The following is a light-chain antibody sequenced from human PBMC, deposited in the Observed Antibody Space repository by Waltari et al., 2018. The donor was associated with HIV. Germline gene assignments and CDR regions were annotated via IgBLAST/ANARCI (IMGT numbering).Light chain of an antibody. CDR1: QSISSY. Sequence: ESVLTQSPDTLSLSPGERATLSCRASQSISSYLAWYQQKPGQAPRLLIYDASNRASGIPARFRGSGSGTDFTLTISSLEPEDFAVYYCLQRTNLPPALIFGGGTKVEMK. CDR3: LQRTNLPPALI. V-gene: IGKV3-11*01. J-gene: IGKJ4*01. CDR2: DAS.